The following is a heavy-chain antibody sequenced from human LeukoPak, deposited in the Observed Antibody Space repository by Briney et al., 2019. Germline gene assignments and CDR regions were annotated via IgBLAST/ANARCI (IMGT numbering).Heavy chain of an antibody. V-gene: IGHV1-8*01. J-gene: IGHJ4*02. CDR1: GYTFTNND. Sequence: ASVKVSCKASGYTFTNNDINWVRQATGQGLEWMGRMNPNSGNTGYAQMFQGRVTITRNTSISTAYMELSSLRSEDTAVYYCARRVGPYYFDYWGQGTLVTVSS. D-gene: IGHD1-26*01. CDR3: ARRVGPYYFDY. CDR2: MNPNSGNT.